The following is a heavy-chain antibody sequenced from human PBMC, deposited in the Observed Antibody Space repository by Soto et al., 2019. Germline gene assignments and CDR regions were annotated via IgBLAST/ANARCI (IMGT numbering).Heavy chain of an antibody. CDR2: ISGYNGQT. Sequence: QVQLVQSGLEVKKPGASVKVSCKASAYTFTNYGISWVRQAPGQGLEWMGWISGYNGQTNYAQSFRGRVTFTTDTSTSTAYMELRSLRSDDTAMYYCARDVRKELWVEGLNAMDVWGQGTTVTVSS. CDR3: ARDVRKELWVEGLNAMDV. D-gene: IGHD3-16*01. CDR1: AYTFTNYG. V-gene: IGHV1-18*01. J-gene: IGHJ6*02.